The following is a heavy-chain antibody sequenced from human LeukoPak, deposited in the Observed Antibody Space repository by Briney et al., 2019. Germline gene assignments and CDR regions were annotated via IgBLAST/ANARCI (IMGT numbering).Heavy chain of an antibody. Sequence: GGSLRLSCAASGFTFTNYAMHWVRRAPGKGLEWVAVIWSDGRDKDYVDSVKGRFTISRDNSKNTVYLEMNSLRAEDTAVYYCARAGGAGTIYYYGMDVWGQGTTVTVSS. CDR3: ARAGGAGTIYYYGMDV. CDR2: IWSDGRDK. CDR1: GFTFTNYA. D-gene: IGHD6-13*01. J-gene: IGHJ6*02. V-gene: IGHV3-33*01.